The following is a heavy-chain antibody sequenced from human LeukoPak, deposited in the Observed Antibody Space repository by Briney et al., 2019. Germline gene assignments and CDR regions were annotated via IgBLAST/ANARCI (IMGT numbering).Heavy chain of an antibody. CDR2: ISSTSSYI. J-gene: IGHJ5*02. CDR3: ARKLAAAGTWFDP. V-gene: IGHV3-21*04. Sequence: GGSLRLSCAASGFSFSTYSMNWVRQAPGKGLEWVSSISSTSSYIYYADSLKGRFTISRDNSKNTLYLQMNSLRAEDTAVYYCARKLAAAGTWFDPWGQGTLVTVSS. D-gene: IGHD6-19*01. CDR1: GFSFSTYS.